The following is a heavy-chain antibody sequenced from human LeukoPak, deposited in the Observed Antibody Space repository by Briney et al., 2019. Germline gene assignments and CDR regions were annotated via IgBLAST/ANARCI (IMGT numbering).Heavy chain of an antibody. Sequence: ASVKVSCKASGYTFTSYDMNWVRQATGQGLEWMGWMNPNSGNTGYAHKFKGRVTMTRVTSISTAYMELTSLRSEDTAVYYCARGRYYYDSSGYTPSDDYWGQGTLVTVSS. CDR3: ARGRYYYDSSGYTPSDDY. V-gene: IGHV1-8*01. J-gene: IGHJ4*02. D-gene: IGHD3-22*01. CDR1: GYTFTSYD. CDR2: MNPNSGNT.